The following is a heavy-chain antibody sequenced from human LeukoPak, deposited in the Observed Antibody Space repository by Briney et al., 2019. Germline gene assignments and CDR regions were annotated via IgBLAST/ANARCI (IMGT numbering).Heavy chain of an antibody. Sequence: SETLSLPCAVYGGSFSGYYWSWLRQPRGKGLEWIGQINHSGSTNYNPSLKSRVTISVDTSKNQFSLKLSSVTAADTAVYYCARQGFRRFDPWGQGTLVTVSS. V-gene: IGHV4-34*01. CDR3: ARQGFRRFDP. CDR1: GGSFSGYY. CDR2: INHSGST. J-gene: IGHJ5*02. D-gene: IGHD3-3*01.